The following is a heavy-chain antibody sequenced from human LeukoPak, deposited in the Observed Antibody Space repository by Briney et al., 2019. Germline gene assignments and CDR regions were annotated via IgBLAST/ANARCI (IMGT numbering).Heavy chain of an antibody. J-gene: IGHJ4*02. Sequence: GGSLRLSCAASGFTFSSYAMTWVRQAPGKGLEWVSAISGSGGSTYYADSVKGRFTISRDNSKNTLYLQMSSLRAEDTAVYYCAKVLITSTSYGFDYWGQGTLVIVST. V-gene: IGHV3-23*01. D-gene: IGHD5-18*01. CDR1: GFTFSSYA. CDR3: AKVLITSTSYGFDY. CDR2: ISGSGGST.